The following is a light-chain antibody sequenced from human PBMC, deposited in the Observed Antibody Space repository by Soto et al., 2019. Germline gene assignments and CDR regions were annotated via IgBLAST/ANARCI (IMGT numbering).Light chain of an antibody. CDR3: CSYAGSSTSYV. Sequence: QSVLTQPASVSGSPGQSITISCTGTSSDVGSYNLVSWYQQHPGKAPKLMIYEVSKRPSGVSNRFSGPKSGNTASLTIFGLQAEDEADYYCCSYAGSSTSYVFGTGTKVTVL. J-gene: IGLJ1*01. CDR1: SSDVGSYNL. CDR2: EVS. V-gene: IGLV2-23*02.